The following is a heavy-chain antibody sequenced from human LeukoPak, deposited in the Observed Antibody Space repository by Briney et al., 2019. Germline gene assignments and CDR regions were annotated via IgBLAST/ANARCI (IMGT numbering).Heavy chain of an antibody. V-gene: IGHV1-69*13. J-gene: IGHJ4*02. D-gene: IGHD5-12*01. CDR1: GGTFSSYA. Sequence: ASVKVSCKASGGTFSSYAISWVRQAPGQGLEWMGGIIPIFGTANYAQKFQGRVTITADESTSTAYMELSSLRSEDTAVYYCARGASGYSYYFDYWGQGTLVTVSS. CDR2: IIPIFGTA. CDR3: ARGASGYSYYFDY.